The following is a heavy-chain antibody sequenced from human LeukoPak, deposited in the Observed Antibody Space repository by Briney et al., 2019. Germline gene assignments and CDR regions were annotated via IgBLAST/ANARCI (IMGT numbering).Heavy chain of an antibody. D-gene: IGHD4-23*01. CDR3: VKDRRYASNSAHSWFGP. V-gene: IGHV3-23*01. J-gene: IGHJ5*02. Sequence: GGSLRLSCAASGFTFSNYAMTWVRQAPGKGLEWVSTISGAGGFTTSTYYADSVKGRFTISRDNSDNKLYLQMDGLRADDTAVYYCVKDRRYASNSAHSWFGPWGQATLVTLSS. CDR1: GFTFSNYA. CDR2: ISGAGGFTTST.